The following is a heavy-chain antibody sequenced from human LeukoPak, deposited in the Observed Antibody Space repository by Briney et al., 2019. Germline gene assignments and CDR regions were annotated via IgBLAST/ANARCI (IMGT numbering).Heavy chain of an antibody. Sequence: PGGSLRLSCAASGFTFSDYYMSWIRQAPGKGLEWVSYSSSSGDYTNYADSVKGRFIISRDNAKNSLFLQMNSLRAEDTALYYCAREAVAGSFDHWGQGALVTVSS. J-gene: IGHJ5*02. CDR2: SSSSGDYT. CDR1: GFTFSDYY. V-gene: IGHV3-11*05. D-gene: IGHD6-19*01. CDR3: AREAVAGSFDH.